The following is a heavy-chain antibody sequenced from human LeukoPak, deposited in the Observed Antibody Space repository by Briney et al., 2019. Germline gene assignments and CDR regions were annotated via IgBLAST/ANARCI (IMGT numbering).Heavy chain of an antibody. V-gene: IGHV1-46*01. Sequence: ASVKVSCKASGYTFTSYYMHWVRQAPGQGLEWMGIINPSGGSTSYAQKFQGRVTMSRDMSTSTVYMELSSLRYEDTAVYYCAGSGGLQFWRFDYWGQGTLVTVSS. J-gene: IGHJ4*02. D-gene: IGHD5-24*01. CDR1: GYTFTSYY. CDR3: AGSGGLQFWRFDY. CDR2: INPSGGST.